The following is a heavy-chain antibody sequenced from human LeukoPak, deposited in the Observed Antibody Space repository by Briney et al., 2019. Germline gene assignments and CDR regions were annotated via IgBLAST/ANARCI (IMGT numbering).Heavy chain of an antibody. D-gene: IGHD3-22*01. CDR3: ARDFHDSRFDY. Sequence: PSQTLSLTCTVSGYSISSGYYWGWIRQPPGKGLEWIGSIYHSGSTYYNPSLKSRVTISVDTSKNQFSLKLSSVTAADTAVYYCARDFHDSRFDYWGQGTLVTVSS. CDR2: IYHSGST. CDR1: GYSISSGYY. V-gene: IGHV4-38-2*02. J-gene: IGHJ4*02.